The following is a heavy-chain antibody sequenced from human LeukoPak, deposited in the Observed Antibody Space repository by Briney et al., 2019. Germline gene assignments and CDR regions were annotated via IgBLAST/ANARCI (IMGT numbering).Heavy chain of an antibody. Sequence: ASVKVSCKASGGTFSSYAISWVRQAPGQGLEWMGGIIPIFGTANYAQKFQGRVTITADKSTSTAYMELSSPRSEDTAVYYCARGENDLRAFDIWGQGTMVTVSS. CDR2: IIPIFGTA. V-gene: IGHV1-69*06. CDR3: ARGENDLRAFDI. CDR1: GGTFSSYA. D-gene: IGHD1-1*01. J-gene: IGHJ3*02.